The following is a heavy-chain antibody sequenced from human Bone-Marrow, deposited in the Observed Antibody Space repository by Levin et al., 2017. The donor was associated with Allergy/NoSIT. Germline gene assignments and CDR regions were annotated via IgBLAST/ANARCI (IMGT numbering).Heavy chain of an antibody. CDR3: TRVDSSSWYRWFDP. CDR2: IRSKAYGGTT. CDR1: GFTFGDYA. Sequence: SCTASGFTFGDYAMSWVRQAPGKGLEWVGFIRSKAYGGTTEYAASVKGRFTISRDDSKSIAYLQMNSLKTEDTAVYYCTRVDSSSWYRWFDPWGQGTLVTVSS. V-gene: IGHV3-49*04. J-gene: IGHJ5*02. D-gene: IGHD6-13*01.